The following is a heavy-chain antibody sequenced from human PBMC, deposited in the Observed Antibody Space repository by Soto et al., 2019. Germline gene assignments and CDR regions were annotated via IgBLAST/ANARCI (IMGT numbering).Heavy chain of an antibody. D-gene: IGHD3-9*01. CDR2: ISGSGGST. CDR3: AKTHYDILTGYLDY. CDR1: GFTFSSYA. V-gene: IGHV3-23*01. J-gene: IGHJ4*02. Sequence: GGSLRLSCAASGFTFSSYAMSWVRQAPGKGLEWVSAISGSGGSTYYADSVKGRFTISRDNSKNTLYLQMNSLRAEDTAVYYCAKTHYDILTGYLDYWGQGTLVTVSS.